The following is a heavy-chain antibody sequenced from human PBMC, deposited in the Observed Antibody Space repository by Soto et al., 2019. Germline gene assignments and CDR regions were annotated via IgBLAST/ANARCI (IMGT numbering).Heavy chain of an antibody. CDR3: ARDRCSGGSWYRTYAFDN. D-gene: IGHD2-15*01. CDR1: GFKFRSDT. Sequence: GSLRLSCAGSGFKFRSDTMNWVGQAPGMGLECVSSISSSNSYXYYAGSFKHRLTISRDDAKNSLYLQMNSLRAEDTAVYYCARDRCSGGSWYRTYAFDNWGHRTLVTVSS. V-gene: IGHV3-21*06. CDR2: ISSSNSYX. J-gene: IGHJ3*02.